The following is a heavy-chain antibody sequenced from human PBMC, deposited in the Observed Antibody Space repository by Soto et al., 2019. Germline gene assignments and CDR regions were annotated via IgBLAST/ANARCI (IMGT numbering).Heavy chain of an antibody. D-gene: IGHD3-22*01. CDR2: INPNSGDT. CDR1: GYTFTGDF. CDR3: ARVSIYYDSTGALDY. Sequence: ASVKVSCKASGYTFTGDFMHWVRQAPGQGLEWMGWINPNSGDTNYAQKFQGRVTMTRDTSINTASMDLSRLSSDDTAVYFCARVSIYYDSTGALDYWGQGTLVTVSS. J-gene: IGHJ4*02. V-gene: IGHV1-2*02.